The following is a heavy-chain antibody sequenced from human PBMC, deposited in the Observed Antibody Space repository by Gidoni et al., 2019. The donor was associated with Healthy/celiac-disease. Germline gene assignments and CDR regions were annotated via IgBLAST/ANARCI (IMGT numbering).Heavy chain of an antibody. D-gene: IGHD6-13*01. Sequence: QVPLVQSWAEVKKPGASVQCSCTASGYTFTTYAMHWVRQAPGQSLEWIGWINAGNGNTKDSQKVQGRGTMTRDTDASTAYMELSSLRSEDTDVYYGARVKRVSGAAAAQGGFDPWGQGTLVTVSS. CDR1: GYTFTTYA. CDR2: INAGNGNT. CDR3: ARVKRVSGAAAAQGGFDP. J-gene: IGHJ5*02. V-gene: IGHV1-3*01.